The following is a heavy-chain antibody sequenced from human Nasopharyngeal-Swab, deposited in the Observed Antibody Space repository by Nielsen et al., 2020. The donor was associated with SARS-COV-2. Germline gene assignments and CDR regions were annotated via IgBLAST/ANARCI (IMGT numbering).Heavy chain of an antibody. Sequence: SETLSLTCTVSGGSISSYYWSWIRQPPGKGLEWIGYIYYSGSTNYNPSLKSRVTTSVDTSKNQFSLKLSSVTAADTAVYYCARTGDRDIVVVPAALWAFDIWGQGTMVTVSS. D-gene: IGHD2-2*01. CDR3: ARTGDRDIVVVPAALWAFDI. V-gene: IGHV4-59*01. J-gene: IGHJ3*02. CDR2: IYYSGST. CDR1: GGSISSYY.